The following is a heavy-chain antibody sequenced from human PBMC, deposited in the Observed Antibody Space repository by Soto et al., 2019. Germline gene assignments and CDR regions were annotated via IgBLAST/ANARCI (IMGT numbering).Heavy chain of an antibody. J-gene: IGHJ4*02. V-gene: IGHV3-33*01. Sequence: QVQLVESGGGVVQPGRSLRLSCAASGFTFSSYGMHWVRQAPGKGLEWVADIWYDGSNKYYADSVKGRFTISRDNSKNTLYLQVNSLRAEDTAVYYCARDPATTVTRLVLDYWGQGTLVTVSS. CDR1: GFTFSSYG. D-gene: IGHD4-17*01. CDR2: IWYDGSNK. CDR3: ARDPATTVTRLVLDY.